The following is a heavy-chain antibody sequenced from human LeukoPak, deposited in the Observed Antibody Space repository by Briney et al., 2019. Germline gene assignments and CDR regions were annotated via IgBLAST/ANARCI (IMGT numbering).Heavy chain of an antibody. Sequence: GESLKISCKGSGYSFTSYWIGWVRQMPGKGLEWMGINYPGDSDTRYSPSFQGQVTISADKSISTAYLQWSSLKASDTAMYYCARWLDSSGWYQGFYFDYWGQGTLVTVSS. V-gene: IGHV5-51*01. J-gene: IGHJ4*02. D-gene: IGHD6-19*01. CDR1: GYSFTSYW. CDR3: ARWLDSSGWYQGFYFDY. CDR2: NYPGDSDT.